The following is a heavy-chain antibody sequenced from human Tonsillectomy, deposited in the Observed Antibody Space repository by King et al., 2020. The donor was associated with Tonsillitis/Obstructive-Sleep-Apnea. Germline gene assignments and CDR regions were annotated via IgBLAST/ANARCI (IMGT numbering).Heavy chain of an antibody. V-gene: IGHV1-8*01. D-gene: IGHD1-1*01. Sequence: QLVQSGAEVKKPGASVKVSCKASGYTFTSYDINRVRRATGQGLEWMGWMNPNSGNTGYAQKFQGRVTMTRNTSISTAYMELSSLRSEDTAVYYCARVGTTGTTYGPTQDWFDPWGQGTLVTVSS. CDR3: ARVGTTGTTYGPTQDWFDP. J-gene: IGHJ5*02. CDR1: GYTFTSYD. CDR2: MNPNSGNT.